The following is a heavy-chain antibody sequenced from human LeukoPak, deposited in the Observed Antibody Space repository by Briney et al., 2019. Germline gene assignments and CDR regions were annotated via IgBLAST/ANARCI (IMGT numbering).Heavy chain of an antibody. J-gene: IGHJ1*01. CDR1: GFTFSSYA. CDR2: ISGSGGST. CDR3: AKDLRCSSTSCEYFQH. D-gene: IGHD2-2*01. V-gene: IGHV3-23*01. Sequence: TGGSLRLSCAASGFTFSSYAMSWVRQAPGKGLEWVSAISGSGGSTYYADSVKGRFTISRDNSKNTLYLQMNSLRAEDTAVYYCAKDLRCSSTSCEYFQHWGQGTLVTVSS.